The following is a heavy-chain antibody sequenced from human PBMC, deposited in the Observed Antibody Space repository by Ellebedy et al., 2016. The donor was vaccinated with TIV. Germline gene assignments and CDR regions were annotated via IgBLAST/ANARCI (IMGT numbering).Heavy chain of an antibody. D-gene: IGHD3-16*01. CDR3: ARVGPGYYFDY. V-gene: IGHV3-21*01. CDR2: ISSSSSYI. J-gene: IGHJ4*02. CDR1: GFTFSSYS. Sequence: GGSLRLSXAASGFTFSSYSMNWVRQAPGKGLEWVSSISSSSSYIYYADSVKGRFTISRDNAKNSLYLQMNSLRAEDTAVYYCARVGPGYYFDYWGQGTLVTVSS.